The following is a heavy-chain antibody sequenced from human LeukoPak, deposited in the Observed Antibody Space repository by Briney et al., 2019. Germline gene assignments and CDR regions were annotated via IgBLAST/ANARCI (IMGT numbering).Heavy chain of an antibody. Sequence: GASVKVSCKASGYTFTSYYMHWVRQAPGQGLEWMGIINPSGGSTSYAQKFQGRVTMTRDMSTSTVYMELSSLRSEDTAVYYCAISRSTSHCYTRTPIGLDYWGQGTLVTVSS. CDR3: AISRSTSHCYTRTPIGLDY. V-gene: IGHV1-46*01. D-gene: IGHD2-2*02. CDR1: GYTFTSYY. J-gene: IGHJ4*02. CDR2: INPSGGST.